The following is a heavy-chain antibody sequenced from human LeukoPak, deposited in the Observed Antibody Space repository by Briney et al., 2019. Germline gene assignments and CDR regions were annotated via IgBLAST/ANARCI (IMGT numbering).Heavy chain of an antibody. J-gene: IGHJ3*02. V-gene: IGHV4-34*01. CDR2: INHSGST. Sequence: PSETLSLTCAVYGGSFSDYYWSWIRQSPGRGLKWIGEINHSGSTNYNPSLKSRVTISVDTSKNQFSLKLRSVTAADTAVYYCARGDCGDDGGDAFDIWGQGTMATVSS. CDR1: GGSFSDYY. D-gene: IGHD4-17*01. CDR3: ARGDCGDDGGDAFDI.